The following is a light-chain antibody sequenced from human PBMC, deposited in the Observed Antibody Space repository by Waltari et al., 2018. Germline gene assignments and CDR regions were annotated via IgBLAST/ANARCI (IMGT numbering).Light chain of an antibody. CDR2: EVT. V-gene: IGLV2-23*02. CDR3: CSYAGTSTFVV. J-gene: IGLJ2*01. Sequence: QSALTQPASVSGSPGQSITISCTGTSSDVGSYHLVSWYQHHPDKAPKLMIYEVTKRPSGVSNRFSGSKSGNTASLTISGLQAEDEADYYCCSYAGTSTFVVFGGGTKLTVL. CDR1: SSDVGSYHL.